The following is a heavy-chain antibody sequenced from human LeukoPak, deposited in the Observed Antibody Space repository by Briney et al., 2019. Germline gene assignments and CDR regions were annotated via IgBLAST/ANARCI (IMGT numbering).Heavy chain of an antibody. CDR1: GGSISSFY. CDR2: IDYSGTT. V-gene: IGHV4-59*01. CDR3: ARDSPIDSSGSYYYNMDV. J-gene: IGHJ6*02. D-gene: IGHD3-22*01. Sequence: PSETLSLTCTVSGGSISSFYWSWIRQPPGKGLEWIGYIDYSGTTNYRPSLKSRVIISVDTSKNQFSLRLSSVTAADTAVYYCARDSPIDSSGSYYYNMDVWGQGTPVTVSS.